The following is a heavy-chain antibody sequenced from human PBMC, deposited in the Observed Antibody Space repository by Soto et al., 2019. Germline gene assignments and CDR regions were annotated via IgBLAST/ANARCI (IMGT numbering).Heavy chain of an antibody. V-gene: IGHV4-4*07. J-gene: IGHJ4*02. CDR3: ARGGQDFWSGPFDY. Sequence: SETLSLTCTVSDGSISTYFCNWIRQPAGKGLEWIGRIDNSGNTNYNPSLRSRVTMSADTSRNQFSLKLNSVTAADTAVYYCARGGQDFWSGPFDYWGQGALVTVSS. CDR2: IDNSGNT. CDR1: DGSISTYF. D-gene: IGHD3-3*01.